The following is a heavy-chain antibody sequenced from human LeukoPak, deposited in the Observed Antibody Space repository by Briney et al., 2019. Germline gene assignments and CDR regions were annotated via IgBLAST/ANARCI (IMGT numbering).Heavy chain of an antibody. CDR1: GFTFDDYA. CDR3: AKDIKAVAGGVDY. Sequence: SRSLRLSCAASGFTFDDYAMHWVRQAPGKGLEWVSGISWNSDNIVYADSVRGRFTISRDNAKNSLYLQMKGLRAEDTALYYCAKDIKAVAGGVDYWGQGTLVTVSS. V-gene: IGHV3-9*01. J-gene: IGHJ4*02. CDR2: ISWNSDNI. D-gene: IGHD6-19*01.